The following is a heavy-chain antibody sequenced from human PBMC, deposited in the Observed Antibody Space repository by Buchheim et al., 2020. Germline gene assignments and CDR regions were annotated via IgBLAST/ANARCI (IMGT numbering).Heavy chain of an antibody. V-gene: IGHV1-69*02. CDR1: GGTFSSYT. Sequence: QVQLVQSGAEVKKPGSSVKVSCKASGGTFSSYTISWVRQAPGQGLEWMGRIIPILGIANYAQKFQGRVTITADTSTSKAYMELSSLRSEDTAVYYCARAVPSIAAPSYFDYWGQGTL. D-gene: IGHD6-6*01. J-gene: IGHJ4*02. CDR2: IIPILGIA. CDR3: ARAVPSIAAPSYFDY.